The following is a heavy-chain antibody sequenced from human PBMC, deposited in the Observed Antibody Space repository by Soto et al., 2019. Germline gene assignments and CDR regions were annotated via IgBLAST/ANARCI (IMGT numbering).Heavy chain of an antibody. V-gene: IGHV4-39*01. Sequence: TSETLSLTCTVSGGSISSSSYYWGWIRQPPGKGLEWIGSIYYSGSTYYNPSLKSRVTISVDTSKNQFSLKLSSVTAADTAVYYCARMAYYYDSSGYYYWFDPWGQGTLVTVSS. CDR2: IYYSGST. CDR1: GGSISSSSYY. D-gene: IGHD3-22*01. J-gene: IGHJ5*02. CDR3: ARMAYYYDSSGYYYWFDP.